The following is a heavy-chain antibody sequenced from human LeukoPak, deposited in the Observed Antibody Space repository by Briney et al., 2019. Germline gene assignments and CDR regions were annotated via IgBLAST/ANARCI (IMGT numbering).Heavy chain of an antibody. Sequence: PGRSLRLSCAASGFTFSRYGMHWVRQAPGKGLEWVAVIWYDGSEKYYADSVEGRFTISRDNSKNTLYLQMNSLRAEDTAVYYCARDTDTATLGDYWGQGTLVTVSS. J-gene: IGHJ4*02. CDR1: GFTFSRYG. CDR2: IWYDGSEK. V-gene: IGHV3-33*01. D-gene: IGHD5-18*01. CDR3: ARDTDTATLGDY.